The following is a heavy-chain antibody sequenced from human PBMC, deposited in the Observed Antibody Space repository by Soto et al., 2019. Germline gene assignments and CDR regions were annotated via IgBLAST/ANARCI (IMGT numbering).Heavy chain of an antibody. V-gene: IGHV3-23*01. CDR2: ISGSGGST. Sequence: GGSLRLSCAASGFTFSSYAMSWVRQAPGKGLEWVSAISGSGGSTYYADSVKGRFTISRDNSKNTLYLQMNSLRAEDTAVYYCAKDASFFGVAINAFDIWGQGTMVTVSS. J-gene: IGHJ3*02. CDR1: GFTFSSYA. CDR3: AKDASFFGVAINAFDI. D-gene: IGHD3-3*01.